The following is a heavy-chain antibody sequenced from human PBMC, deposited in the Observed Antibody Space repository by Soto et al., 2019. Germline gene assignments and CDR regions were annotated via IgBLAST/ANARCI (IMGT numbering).Heavy chain of an antibody. Sequence: QVQLQESGPGLVKPSQTLSLTCTVSGGSISSGGYYWSWIRQHPGKGLEWIGYIYYSGSTYYNPSLKRRVTISVDTSKNQFSLKLSSVTAADTAVYYCARGSAGRNWFDPWGPGTLVTVSS. CDR3: ARGSAGRNWFDP. D-gene: IGHD3-10*01. CDR1: GGSISSGGYY. CDR2: IYYSGST. J-gene: IGHJ5*02. V-gene: IGHV4-31*03.